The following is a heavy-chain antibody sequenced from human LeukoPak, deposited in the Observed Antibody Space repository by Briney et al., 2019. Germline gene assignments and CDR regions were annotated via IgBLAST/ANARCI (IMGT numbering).Heavy chain of an antibody. CDR2: IYHSGST. Sequence: SETLSLTCAVSGGPISSGGYSWSWIRQPPGKGLEWIGYIYHSGSTYYNPSLKSRVTISVDRSKNQFSLKLSSVTAADTAVYYCARVPADENWFDPWGQGTLVTVSS. J-gene: IGHJ5*02. D-gene: IGHD2-15*01. CDR3: ARVPADENWFDP. CDR1: GGPISSGGYS. V-gene: IGHV4-30-2*01.